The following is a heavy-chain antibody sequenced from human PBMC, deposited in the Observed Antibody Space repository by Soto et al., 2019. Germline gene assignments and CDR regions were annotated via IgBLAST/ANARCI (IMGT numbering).Heavy chain of an antibody. J-gene: IGHJ4*02. D-gene: IGHD5-12*01. CDR3: ARGGYMIRGRNFFDS. CDR1: GGPTSGYS. V-gene: IGHV4-59*01. CDR2: FYDEGRT. Sequence: PSETLSLTCNVSGGPTSGYSWSWVRQPPGKGLEWIGNFYDEGRTMGNPSLKSRVTISLDMSTKVFSLRLTSVTAAETYVYRCARGGYMIRGRNFFDSWGQGILVNVTS.